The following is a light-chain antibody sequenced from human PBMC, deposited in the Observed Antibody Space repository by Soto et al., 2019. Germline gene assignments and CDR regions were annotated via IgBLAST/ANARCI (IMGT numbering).Light chain of an antibody. CDR2: GAA. CDR1: EDISSY. V-gene: IGKV1-9*01. CDR3: QHLKIYPIT. Sequence: DIQLTQSPSFLSASVGDRVTISCRASEDISSYLAWYQQRPGKAPKLLIYGAATLHSGVPSRFSGSGSGTEFTLTLNSLQSEDFATYYCQHLKIYPITFGQGTRLEI. J-gene: IGKJ5*01.